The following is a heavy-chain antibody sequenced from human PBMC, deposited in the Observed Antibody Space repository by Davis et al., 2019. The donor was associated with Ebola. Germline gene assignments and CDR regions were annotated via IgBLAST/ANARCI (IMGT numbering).Heavy chain of an antibody. V-gene: IGHV3-9*01. CDR3: AKGGGYCSSTSCYGHPYWFDP. CDR1: GFTFDDYA. J-gene: IGHJ5*02. D-gene: IGHD2-2*01. CDR2: ISWNSGSI. Sequence: SLKISCAASGFTFDDYAMHWVRQAPGKGLEWVSGISWNSGSIGYADSVKGRFTISRDNAKNSLYLQMNSLRAEDTALYYCAKGGGYCSSTSCYGHPYWFDPWGQGTLVTVSS.